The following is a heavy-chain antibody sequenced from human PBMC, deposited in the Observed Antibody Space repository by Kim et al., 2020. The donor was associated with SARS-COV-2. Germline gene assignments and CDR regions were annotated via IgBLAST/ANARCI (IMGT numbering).Heavy chain of an antibody. CDR2: INAGNGNT. J-gene: IGHJ5*02. V-gene: IGHV1-3*01. Sequence: ASVKVSCKASGYTFTSYAMHWVRQAPGQRLEWMGWINAGNGNTKYSQKFQGRVTITRDTSASTAYMELSSLRSEDTAVYYCARVAETSWIPIFGVVITQENWFDPWGQGTLVTVSS. D-gene: IGHD3-3*01. CDR3: ARVAETSWIPIFGVVITQENWFDP. CDR1: GYTFTSYA.